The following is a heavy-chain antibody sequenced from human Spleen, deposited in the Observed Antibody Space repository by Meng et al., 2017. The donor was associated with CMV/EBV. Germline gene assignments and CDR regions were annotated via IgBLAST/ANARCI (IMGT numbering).Heavy chain of an antibody. J-gene: IGHJ6*02. Sequence: SVKVSCKASGGTYSSYAVSWVRQAPGKGLEWMGVIISILGIRNYAQKFQGRVTFTADRSTSTAYMELSSLRSEDTAVYYCARGPPGGVVWTWGYYSMDVWGQGTTVTVSS. V-gene: IGHV1-69*10. CDR3: ARGPPGGVVWTWGYYSMDV. CDR2: IISILGIR. D-gene: IGHD3-16*01. CDR1: GGTYSSYA.